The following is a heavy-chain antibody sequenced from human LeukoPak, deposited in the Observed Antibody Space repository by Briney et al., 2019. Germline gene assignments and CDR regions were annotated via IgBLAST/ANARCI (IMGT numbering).Heavy chain of an antibody. Sequence: GGSLRLSCAASGFTVSSNYMSWVRQAPGKGLEWVSVIYSGGSTYYADSVKGRFTISRDNSKNTLYLQMNSLRAEDTAVYYCARDQGIAARRFDYWGQGTLVTVSS. CDR3: ARDQGIAARRFDY. CDR1: GFTVSSNY. D-gene: IGHD6-6*01. V-gene: IGHV3-66*01. CDR2: IYSGGST. J-gene: IGHJ4*02.